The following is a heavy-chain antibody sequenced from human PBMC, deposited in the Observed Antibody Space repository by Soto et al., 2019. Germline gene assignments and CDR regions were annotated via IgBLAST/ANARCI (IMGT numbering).Heavy chain of an antibody. CDR2: ISGSGGST. Sequence: GGSLRLSCAASGFTFSSYAMSWVRQAPGKGLEWVSGISGSGGSTYYADSVKGRFTISRDNSKNTLYLQMSSLRAEDTAVYYCAKDREIAAAPYYFDYWGQGTLVTVSS. CDR1: GFTFSSYA. J-gene: IGHJ4*02. CDR3: AKDREIAAAPYYFDY. D-gene: IGHD6-25*01. V-gene: IGHV3-23*01.